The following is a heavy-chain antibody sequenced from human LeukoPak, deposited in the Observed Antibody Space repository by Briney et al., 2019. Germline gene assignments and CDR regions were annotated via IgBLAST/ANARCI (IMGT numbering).Heavy chain of an antibody. CDR2: ISWNSGSI. Sequence: HTGGSLRLSCAASGFTFDDYAMHWVRQAPGKGLEWVSGISWNSGSIGYADSVKGRFTISRDNAKNSLYLQMNSLRAEDTALYYCAKDMGFWSGGEGDDAFDIWGQGTMVTVSS. J-gene: IGHJ3*02. V-gene: IGHV3-9*01. D-gene: IGHD3-3*01. CDR3: AKDMGFWSGGEGDDAFDI. CDR1: GFTFDDYA.